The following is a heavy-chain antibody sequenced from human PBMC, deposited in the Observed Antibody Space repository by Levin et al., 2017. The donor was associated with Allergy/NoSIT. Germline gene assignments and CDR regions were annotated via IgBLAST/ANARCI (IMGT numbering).Heavy chain of an antibody. CDR1: GFPFRTYG. CDR3: ARDLGAATGTITLDY. Sequence: QPGGSLRLSCAASGFPFRTYGMNWVRQAPGKGLEWVSYISSSSSPIYYADSVKGRFTISRDNAKNSLYLQMNSLRNEDTAVYYCARDLGAATGTITLDYWGQGTLLTVSS. J-gene: IGHJ4*02. CDR2: ISSSSSPI. V-gene: IGHV3-48*02. D-gene: IGHD1/OR15-1a*01.